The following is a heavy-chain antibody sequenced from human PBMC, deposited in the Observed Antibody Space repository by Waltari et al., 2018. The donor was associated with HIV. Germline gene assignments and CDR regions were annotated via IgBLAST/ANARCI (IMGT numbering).Heavy chain of an antibody. CDR2: INHSGST. CDR1: GGSFSGYY. D-gene: IGHD3-3*01. V-gene: IGHV4-34*01. Sequence: QVQLQQWGAGLLKPSETLSLTCAVYGGSFSGYYWSWIRQPPGQGLEWIGEINHSGSTNYNPSLKSRVTISVDTSKNQFSLKLSSVTAADTAVYYCARLYYDFWSGRTAGRRRDVWGQGTTVTVSS. CDR3: ARLYYDFWSGRTAGRRRDV. J-gene: IGHJ6*02.